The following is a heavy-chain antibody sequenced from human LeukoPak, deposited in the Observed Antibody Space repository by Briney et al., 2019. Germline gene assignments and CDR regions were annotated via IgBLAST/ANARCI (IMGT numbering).Heavy chain of an antibody. CDR1: GFVFSNYW. J-gene: IGHJ6*02. V-gene: IGHV3-7*05. CDR2: INQDGSEK. D-gene: IGHD1-26*01. Sequence: TGGSLRLSCEASGFVFSNYWMNWVRQSPGKGLEWVANINQDGSEKHDADSVKGRFTISRDNAKKSLQLHLSSLRVEDTAVYYCVRDRRLYGRNHNFGMDVWGQGTAVIV. CDR3: VRDRRLYGRNHNFGMDV.